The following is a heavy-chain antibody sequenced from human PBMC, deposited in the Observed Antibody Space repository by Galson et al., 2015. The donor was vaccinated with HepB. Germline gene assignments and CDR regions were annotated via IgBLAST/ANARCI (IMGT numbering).Heavy chain of an antibody. Sequence: PALVKPTQTLTLTCTFSGFSLRSSGVSVSWIRQPPGKALEWLARIDWDDDKYYSTSLKTRLTISKDASKNQVVLRMTNMDPVDTATYYCAPSRGGFGEFVNWGQGTLVTVSS. V-gene: IGHV2-70*11. J-gene: IGHJ4*02. CDR1: GFSLRSSGVS. D-gene: IGHD3-10*01. CDR3: APSRGGFGEFVN. CDR2: IDWDDDK.